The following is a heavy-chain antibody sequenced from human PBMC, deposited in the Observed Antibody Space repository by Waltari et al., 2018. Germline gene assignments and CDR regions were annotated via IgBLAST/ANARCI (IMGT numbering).Heavy chain of an antibody. Sequence: QVQLQESGPGLVKPAQTLSLTCTVHGGSTSSGSYYWSWTRQPDGKGLEWIGRIYTSGSTNYNPSLKSRVTLSVDTSKNQFSLKLSSVTAADTAVYYCARYAGDYDSSGYYSGGAFDIWGQGTMVTVSS. J-gene: IGHJ3*02. CDR3: ARYAGDYDSSGYYSGGAFDI. CDR1: GGSTSSGSYY. CDR2: IYTSGST. V-gene: IGHV4-61*02. D-gene: IGHD3-22*01.